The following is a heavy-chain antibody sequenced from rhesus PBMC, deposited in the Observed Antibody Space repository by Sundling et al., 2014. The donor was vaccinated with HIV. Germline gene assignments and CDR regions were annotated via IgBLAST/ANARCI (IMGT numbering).Heavy chain of an antibody. Sequence: QVQLQESGPGLVKPSETLLLTCVVSGGSISGGYGWSWIRQSPGKGLEWLAKIIGGRETTDYNPSLKSRVTISTDTSKNQFSLKLSSVTAADTAVYYCAREGAYCSGGVCYTAGYLDFWAQGVLVTVSS. J-gene: IGHJ4*01. CDR1: GGSISGGYG. D-gene: IGHD2-39*02. CDR2: IIGGRETT. CDR3: AREGAYCSGGVCYTAGYLDF. V-gene: IGHV4-127*01.